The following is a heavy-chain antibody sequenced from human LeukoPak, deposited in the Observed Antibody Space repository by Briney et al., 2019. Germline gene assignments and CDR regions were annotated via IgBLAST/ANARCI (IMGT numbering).Heavy chain of an antibody. Sequence: PSETLSLTCTVSGGSISSYYCSWIRQPAGKGLEWIGRIYTSGSTNYNPSLKSRVTMSVDTSKNQFSLKLRSVTAADTAVYYCARGKSSSWYGFDYWGQGTLVTVSS. D-gene: IGHD6-13*01. V-gene: IGHV4-4*07. J-gene: IGHJ4*02. CDR2: IYTSGST. CDR3: ARGKSSSWYGFDY. CDR1: GGSISSYY.